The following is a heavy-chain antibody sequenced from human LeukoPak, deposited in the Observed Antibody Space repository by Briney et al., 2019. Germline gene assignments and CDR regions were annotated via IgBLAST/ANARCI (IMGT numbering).Heavy chain of an antibody. J-gene: IGHJ4*02. Sequence: ASVKVSCKASGYTFTSYYMHRVRQAPGQGLEWMGIINPSGGSTSYAQKFQGRVTMTEDTSTDTAHMELSSLRSEDTAVYYCAKAPPPYSYDSSGYYFFYFDSGGKGPRVTVSS. V-gene: IGHV1-46*01. CDR1: GYTFTSYY. CDR3: AKAPPPYSYDSSGYYFFYFDS. D-gene: IGHD3-22*01. CDR2: INPSGGST.